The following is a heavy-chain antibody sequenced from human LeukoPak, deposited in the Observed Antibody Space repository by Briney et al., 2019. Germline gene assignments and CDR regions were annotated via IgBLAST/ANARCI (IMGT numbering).Heavy chain of an antibody. V-gene: IGHV3-20*04. J-gene: IGHJ3*02. CDR3: ARRIAAAGWAFDI. CDR1: VFTFDDYA. CDR2: INWNGGST. D-gene: IGHD6-13*01. Sequence: GGSLRLSCAASVFTFDDYAMHWVRQAPGKGLEWVSGINWNGGSTGYADSVKGRFTISRDNAKNSLYLQMNSLRAEDTALYYCARRIAAAGWAFDIWGQGTMVTVSP.